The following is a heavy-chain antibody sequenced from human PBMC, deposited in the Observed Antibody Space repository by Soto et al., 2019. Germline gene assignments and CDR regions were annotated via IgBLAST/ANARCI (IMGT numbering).Heavy chain of an antibody. J-gene: IGHJ5*02. CDR2: IYYSGST. CDR3: ARRAVVAVTGSLDNWLDP. CDR1: GVSISSSSYY. D-gene: IGHD2-21*01. V-gene: IGHV4-39*07. Sequence: SETLSLTCTVSGVSISSSSYYWGWIRQPPGKGLEWIGNIYYSGSTNYNPSLKSRVTISVDTSRNQFSLKVNSVTAADTAMYYCARRAVVAVTGSLDNWLDPWGQGILVTVSS.